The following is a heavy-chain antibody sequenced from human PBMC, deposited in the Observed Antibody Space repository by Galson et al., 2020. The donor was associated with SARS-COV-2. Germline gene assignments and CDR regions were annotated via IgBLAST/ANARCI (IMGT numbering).Heavy chain of an antibody. CDR3: ARDLEVATTSVGAFDI. CDR1: GFTFSSYA. D-gene: IGHD5-12*01. V-gene: IGHV3-30*04. CDR2: RSYDGSNK. Sequence: GGSLRLSCAASGFTFSSYAMHWVRQAPGKGLERVAARSYDGSNKYYADSVKGRFTISRDNSKNTLYLQMNSLRAEDTAVYYCARDLEVATTSVGAFDIWGQGTMVTVSS. J-gene: IGHJ3*02.